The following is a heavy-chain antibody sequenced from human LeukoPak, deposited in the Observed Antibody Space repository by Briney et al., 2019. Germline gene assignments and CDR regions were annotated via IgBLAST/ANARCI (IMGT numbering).Heavy chain of an antibody. CDR2: ISGSGADT. CDR3: AKRRGFYNGMDV. CDR1: EFFFSGDV. V-gene: IGHV3-23*01. Sequence: GGSLRVSCAASEFFFSGDVMSWVRQAPGKGLEWVSAISGSGADTYYVDFVKGRFTISRDNFKNTLYLQMNSLRVEDTAVYYCAKRRGFYNGMDVWGTGTTVTVSS. J-gene: IGHJ6*04.